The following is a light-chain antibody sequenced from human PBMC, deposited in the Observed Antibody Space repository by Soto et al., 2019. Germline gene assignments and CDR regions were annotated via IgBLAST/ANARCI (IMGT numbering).Light chain of an antibody. CDR2: DAS. J-gene: IGKJ4*01. CDR3: EQRSNWTPALT. CDR1: QSVGTF. V-gene: IGKV3-11*01. Sequence: EIGLTQSPATLALSPGERATLSCRASQSVGTFLAWYQHKPGQAPRLLIYDASNRATGVPARFSGSGSGTDFTLTISSLEPEDFAVYYCEQRSNWTPALTFGGGTKV.